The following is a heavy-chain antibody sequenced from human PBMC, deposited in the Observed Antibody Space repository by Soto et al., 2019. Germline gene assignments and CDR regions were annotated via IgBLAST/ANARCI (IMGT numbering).Heavy chain of an antibody. CDR1: GGSISSYY. CDR3: ARGYGDYGY. J-gene: IGHJ4*02. Sequence: SETLSLTCTVSGGSISSYYWSWIRQPPGKGLEWIGYIYYSGSTNYNPSLKSRVTISVDTSKNQFSLKLSSVTAADTAVYYCARGYGDYGYWGQGTQVTVSS. V-gene: IGHV4-59*01. D-gene: IGHD4-17*01. CDR2: IYYSGST.